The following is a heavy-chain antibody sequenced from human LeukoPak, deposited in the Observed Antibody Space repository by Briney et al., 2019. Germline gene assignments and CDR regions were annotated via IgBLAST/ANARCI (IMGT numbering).Heavy chain of an antibody. CDR2: ISSSSSTI. V-gene: IGHV3-48*01. Sequence: GGSLRLSCTDSGFTLSSNTISWVRQAPGKGLEWVSYISSSSSTIYYADSPKGRFSICRDNVKNSLYLQMNSLRAEDADVHYCARGRSGYYYDSSGYYPDFDYWGQGTLVTVSS. CDR1: GFTLSSNT. CDR3: ARGRSGYYYDSSGYYPDFDY. J-gene: IGHJ4*02. D-gene: IGHD3-22*01.